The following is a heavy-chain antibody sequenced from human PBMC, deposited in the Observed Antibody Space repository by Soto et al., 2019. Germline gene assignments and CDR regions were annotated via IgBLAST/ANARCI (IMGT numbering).Heavy chain of an antibody. D-gene: IGHD5-12*01. CDR2: IIPIFNSA. Sequence: SVKVSCKASGGSFNNYALSWVRQAPGQGLEWMGGIIPIFNSANYAQKFQGRVTITADDSTSTAYMELRSLRPDDTAVYYCAREVTVASYSFDFWGQGTLVTVSS. V-gene: IGHV1-69*13. J-gene: IGHJ4*02. CDR1: GGSFNNYA. CDR3: AREVTVASYSFDF.